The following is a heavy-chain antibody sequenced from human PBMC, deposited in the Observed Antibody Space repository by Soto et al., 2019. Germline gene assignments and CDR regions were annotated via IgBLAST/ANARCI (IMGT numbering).Heavy chain of an antibody. V-gene: IGHV1-18*01. CDR2: ISGYNGNT. J-gene: IGHJ4*02. CDR3: TRDRLGFAHDNSGDYPYDLDY. CDR1: GYGFRGQG. D-gene: IGHD2-21*02. Sequence: QVHLVQSGPEVKKPGASVKVSCEVSGYGFRGQGVSWVRQAPGQRFEWMGWISGYNGNTDYAPKFQGRLSLTTDTSTSTAYMELRGLRFDDTAVYFCTRDRLGFAHDNSGDYPYDLDYWGQGSLVTVSS.